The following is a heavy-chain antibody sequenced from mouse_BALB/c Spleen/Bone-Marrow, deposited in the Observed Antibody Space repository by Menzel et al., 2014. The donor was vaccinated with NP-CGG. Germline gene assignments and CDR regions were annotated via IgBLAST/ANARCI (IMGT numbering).Heavy chain of an antibody. D-gene: IGHD2-1*01. V-gene: IGHV3-8*02. CDR2: ISYSDST. CDR3: ARGYGNYRAWFAY. Sequence: EVQLQQSGPSLVKPSQPLSLPCSVTGDSITSGYWNWIRKFPGNKLEYMGYISYSDSTYYNPSLKSRISITRDTSKNQYYLQLNSVTTEDTATYYCARGYGNYRAWFAYWGQGTLVTVSA. CDR1: GDSITSGY. J-gene: IGHJ3*01.